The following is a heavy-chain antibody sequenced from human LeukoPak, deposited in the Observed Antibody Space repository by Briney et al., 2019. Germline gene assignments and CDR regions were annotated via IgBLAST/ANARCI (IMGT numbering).Heavy chain of an antibody. Sequence: RASVKVSCKASGYTFTSYYMHWVRQAPGQGLEWMGIINPSGGSTSYAQKFQGRVTMTRDTSTSTVYMELSSLRSEDTAVYYCARGVRSRWTYDSSGYLNVPWGQGTLVTVSS. CDR2: INPSGGST. V-gene: IGHV1-46*01. D-gene: IGHD3-22*01. CDR1: GYTFTSYY. J-gene: IGHJ5*02. CDR3: ARGVRSRWTYDSSGYLNVP.